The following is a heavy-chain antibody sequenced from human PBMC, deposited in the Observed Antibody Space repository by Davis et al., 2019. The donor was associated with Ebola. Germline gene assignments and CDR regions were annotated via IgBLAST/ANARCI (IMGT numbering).Heavy chain of an antibody. CDR2: ISTDNGNS. Sequence: ASVKVSCKTSGYTFTSFGITWVRQAPGQGLEWMGWISTDNGNSNYEQKFQGRVTMTTDTSTSTAYMELRSLRSDDTAVYYCAREGYTWNYVPSPIDYWGQGALVTVSS. J-gene: IGHJ4*02. V-gene: IGHV1-18*01. CDR3: AREGYTWNYVPSPIDY. CDR1: GYTFTSFG. D-gene: IGHD1-7*01.